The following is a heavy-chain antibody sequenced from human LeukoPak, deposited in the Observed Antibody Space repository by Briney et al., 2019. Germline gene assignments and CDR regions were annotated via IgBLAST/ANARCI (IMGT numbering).Heavy chain of an antibody. J-gene: IGHJ2*01. CDR1: GGSFSGYY. Sequence: SETLSLTCAVYGGSFSGYYRSWIRQPPGKGLEWIGEINHSGSTNYNPSLKSRVTISVDTSKNQFSLKLSSVTAADTAVYYCARLGYCSSTSCYSRYFDLWGRGTLVTVSS. D-gene: IGHD2-2*03. CDR2: INHSGST. V-gene: IGHV4-34*01. CDR3: ARLGYCSSTSCYSRYFDL.